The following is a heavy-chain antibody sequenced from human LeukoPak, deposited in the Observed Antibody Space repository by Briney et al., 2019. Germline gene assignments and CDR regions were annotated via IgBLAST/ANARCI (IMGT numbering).Heavy chain of an antibody. D-gene: IGHD3-16*01. CDR2: INPNSGGT. Sequence: ASVKVSCKASGYTFTGYYMHWVRQAPGQGLEWMGWINPNSGGTNYARKFQGRVTMTRDTSISTAYMELSRLRSDDTAVYYCARRGRPNNWFDPWGQGTLVTVSS. V-gene: IGHV1-2*02. CDR1: GYTFTGYY. J-gene: IGHJ5*02. CDR3: ARRGRPNNWFDP.